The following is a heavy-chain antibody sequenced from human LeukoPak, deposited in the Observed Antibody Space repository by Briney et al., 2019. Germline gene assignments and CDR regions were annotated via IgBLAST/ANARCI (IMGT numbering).Heavy chain of an antibody. CDR3: ARAYYYDSTGYLDY. CDR1: RGSITSGVYY. Sequence: SQTLSLTCSVSRGSITSGVYYWSWIRQTPGKGLEWIGFISDSGSTYYNPSLKSRVILSVDMSKNQFSLKLSSVSAADTAVYYCARAYYYDSTGYLDYWGQGTLATVSS. J-gene: IGHJ4*02. V-gene: IGHV4-30-4*08. CDR2: ISDSGST. D-gene: IGHD3-22*01.